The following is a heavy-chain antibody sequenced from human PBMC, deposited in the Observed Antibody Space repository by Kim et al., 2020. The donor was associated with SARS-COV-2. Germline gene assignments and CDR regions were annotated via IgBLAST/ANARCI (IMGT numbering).Heavy chain of an antibody. Sequence: GRFTISRDNSKNTLYLQMNSLRAEDTAVYYCAKSRGYYYDSSGYQGAFDIWGQGTMVTVSS. J-gene: IGHJ3*02. D-gene: IGHD3-22*01. CDR3: AKSRGYYYDSSGYQGAFDI. V-gene: IGHV3-30*02.